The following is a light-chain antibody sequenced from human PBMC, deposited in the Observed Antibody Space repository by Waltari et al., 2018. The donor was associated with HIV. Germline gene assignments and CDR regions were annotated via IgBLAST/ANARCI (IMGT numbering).Light chain of an antibody. J-gene: IGLJ2*01. Sequence: QSVLTPPPSVSGAPGQRVTLSCPGNTSTTGPGHHVHPYQHVPGTAPKLLIHGNTNRASGVPDRFSGSNPGSSASLAIAGLQAEDEADYHCQSYDDSLSGSVFGGGTKLTVL. CDR2: GNT. V-gene: IGLV1-40*01. CDR1: TSTTGPGHH. CDR3: QSYDDSLSGSV.